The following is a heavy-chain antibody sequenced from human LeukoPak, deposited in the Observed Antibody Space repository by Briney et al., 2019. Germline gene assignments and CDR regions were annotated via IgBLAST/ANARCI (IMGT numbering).Heavy chain of an antibody. D-gene: IGHD5-24*01. Sequence: GGSLRLSCAASGFTFSSYSMSWVRQAPGKGLEWVSSISSSSSYIYYADSVKGRFTISRDNAKNSLYLQMNSLRAEDTAVYYCARDSGSRRDGYNCIDYWGQGTLVTFSS. CDR3: ARDSGSRRDGYNCIDY. CDR1: GFTFSSYS. V-gene: IGHV3-21*01. J-gene: IGHJ4*02. CDR2: ISSSSSYI.